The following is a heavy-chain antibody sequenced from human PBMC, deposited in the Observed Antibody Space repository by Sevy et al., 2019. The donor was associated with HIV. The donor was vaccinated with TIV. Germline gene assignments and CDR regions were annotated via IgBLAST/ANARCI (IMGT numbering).Heavy chain of an antibody. J-gene: IGHJ3*02. Sequence: GGSLRLSCAASGFTFSSYWMHWVRQAPGKGLVWVSRINSDGSSTSYADSVKGRVTISRDNAKNTLYLQMNSLRAEDTAVYYCARDRPYSSGWPDAFDIWGQGTMVTVSS. CDR1: GFTFSSYW. CDR2: INSDGSST. D-gene: IGHD6-19*01. V-gene: IGHV3-74*01. CDR3: ARDRPYSSGWPDAFDI.